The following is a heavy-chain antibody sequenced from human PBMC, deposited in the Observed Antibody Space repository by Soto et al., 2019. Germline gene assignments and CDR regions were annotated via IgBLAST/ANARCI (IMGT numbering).Heavy chain of an antibody. V-gene: IGHV1-69*13. CDR2: IIPIFGTA. CDR3: ARKTTGYSSGWYGNYYGMDV. Sequence: ASVKVSCKASGGTFSSYAISWVRQAPGQGLEWMGGIIPIFGTANYAQKFQGRVTITADESTSTAYMELSSLRSEDTAVYYCARKTTGYSSGWYGNYYGMDVWGQGTTVTVSS. CDR1: GGTFSSYA. D-gene: IGHD6-19*01. J-gene: IGHJ6*02.